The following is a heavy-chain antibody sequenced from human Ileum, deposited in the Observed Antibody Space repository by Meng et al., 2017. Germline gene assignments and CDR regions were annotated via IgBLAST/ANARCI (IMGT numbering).Heavy chain of an antibody. V-gene: IGHV4-61*01. Sequence: GPGLLSLTQTLSLPCTVSGAAVSSNNDGWGWIRQPPGKGLEWIGYGSTNHNPSLKSRVTISVDTSKNQFFLTLNSVTAADTAIYYCARDHWGSLDYWGQGILVTVSS. CDR1: GAAVSSNNDG. CDR3: ARDHWGSLDY. J-gene: IGHJ4*02. D-gene: IGHD7-27*01. CDR2: GST.